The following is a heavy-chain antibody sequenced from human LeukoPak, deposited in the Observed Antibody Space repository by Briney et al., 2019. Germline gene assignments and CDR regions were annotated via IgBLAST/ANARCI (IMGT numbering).Heavy chain of an antibody. CDR3: AKAPVTSCRGAYCYPFDS. D-gene: IGHD2-21*01. J-gene: IGHJ4*02. Sequence: GGSLRLSCAASGFTFGDYYMSWIRQAPGKGLEWVSYISSSGSTIYYADSVKGRFTISRDNAKNSLYLQMNSLRAEDTAVYFCAKAPVTSCRGAYCYPFDSWGQGTLVTVSS. CDR2: ISSSGSTI. V-gene: IGHV3-11*01. CDR1: GFTFGDYY.